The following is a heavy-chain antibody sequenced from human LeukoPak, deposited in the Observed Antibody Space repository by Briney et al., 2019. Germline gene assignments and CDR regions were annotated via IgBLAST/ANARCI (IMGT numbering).Heavy chain of an antibody. V-gene: IGHV3-66*01. D-gene: IGHD7-27*01. CDR2: IYSGGST. CDR3: ARVTGAGDAFDI. CDR1: GFTFSSYW. Sequence: PGGSLRLSCAASGFTFSSYWMSWVRQAPGKGLEWVSVIYSGGSTYYADSVKGRFTISRDNSKNTLYLQMNSLRAEDTAVYYCARVTGAGDAFDIWGQGTMVTVSS. J-gene: IGHJ3*02.